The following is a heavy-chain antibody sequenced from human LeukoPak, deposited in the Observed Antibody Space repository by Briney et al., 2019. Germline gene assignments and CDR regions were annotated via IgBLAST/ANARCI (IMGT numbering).Heavy chain of an antibody. V-gene: IGHV3-23*01. CDR1: GFIFSNYA. CDR2: ISASGDGK. J-gene: IGHJ6*02. Sequence: PGGSLRLSCAASGFIFSNYAMTWVRQAPGKGLEWVSVISASGDGKYYVESVKGRFTISRDNSKNTLFLQMNSLRAEDTAVYYCARGDRITMVRGVIITLYGMDVWGQGTTVTVSS. D-gene: IGHD3-10*01. CDR3: ARGDRITMVRGVIITLYGMDV.